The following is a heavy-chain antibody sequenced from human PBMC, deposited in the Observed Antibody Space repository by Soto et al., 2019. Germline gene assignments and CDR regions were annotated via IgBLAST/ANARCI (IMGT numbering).Heavy chain of an antibody. D-gene: IGHD3-22*01. J-gene: IGHJ5*02. CDR3: ARNYYYDSSGYYYVNWLDP. CDR1: GYGYASSY. Sequence: ASPPGSWETSGYGYASSYIHWVRPAHGKGLEWMGWISANNGNTNYAQKLQGRVTMTTDTSTSTAYMELRSLRSDDTAVYYCARNYYYDSSGYYYVNWLDPSGQGTLVSVSA. V-gene: IGHV1-18*04. CDR2: ISANNGNT.